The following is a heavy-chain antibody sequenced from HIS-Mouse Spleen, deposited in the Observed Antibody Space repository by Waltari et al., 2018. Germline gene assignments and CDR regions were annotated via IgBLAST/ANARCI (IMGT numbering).Heavy chain of an antibody. CDR3: AREIPYSSSWYDWYFDL. D-gene: IGHD6-13*01. Sequence: QLQLQESGPGLVKPSETLSLTCTVSGGSISSSSYYWGWIRQPPGKGLEWIGSIDYSGRTDYNPSLKSRVTISVDTSKNQFSRKLSSVTAADTAVYYCAREIPYSSSWYDWYFDLWGRGTLVTVSS. J-gene: IGHJ2*01. CDR2: IDYSGRT. CDR1: GGSISSSSYY. V-gene: IGHV4-39*07.